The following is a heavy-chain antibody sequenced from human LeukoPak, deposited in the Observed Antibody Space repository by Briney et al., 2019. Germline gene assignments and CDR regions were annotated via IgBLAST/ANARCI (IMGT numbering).Heavy chain of an antibody. CDR1: GYTFTSYY. V-gene: IGHV1-46*01. CDR3: ARVYYYDSSGYDWFDP. Sequence: APVKVSCKASGYTFTSYYMHWVRQAPGQGLEWMGIINPSGGSTSYAQKFQGRVTMTRDTSTSTVYMELSSLRSEDTAVYYCARVYYYDSSGYDWFDPWGQGTLVTVSS. CDR2: INPSGGST. D-gene: IGHD3-22*01. J-gene: IGHJ5*02.